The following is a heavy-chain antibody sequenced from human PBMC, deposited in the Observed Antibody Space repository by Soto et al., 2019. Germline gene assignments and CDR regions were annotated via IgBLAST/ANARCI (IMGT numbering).Heavy chain of an antibody. CDR3: AKGLDRQAAAGS. V-gene: IGHV3-23*01. D-gene: IGHD6-13*01. Sequence: EVQLLQSGGGLVQPGGSLRLSCAASGFTFSSYAMSWVRQAPGKGLEWISALSGSGGSTYYADSVKGRFTISRVNSKNTLYLQMNSMRAGDTAVYYCAKGLDRQAAAGSWGQGSLVIVSS. CDR2: LSGSGGST. J-gene: IGHJ4*02. CDR1: GFTFSSYA.